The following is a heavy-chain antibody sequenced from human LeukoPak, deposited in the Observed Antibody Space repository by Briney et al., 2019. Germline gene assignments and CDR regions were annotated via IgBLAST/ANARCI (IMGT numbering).Heavy chain of an antibody. CDR3: AREVGQYSSGWLSSEYYFDY. CDR2: IHYSGST. D-gene: IGHD6-19*01. J-gene: IGHJ4*02. CDR1: GGSTSSYY. V-gene: IGHV4-59*12. Sequence: SETLSLTCTVSGGSTSSYYWSWIRQPPGKGLECIGYIHYSGSTNYNPSLRSRVTMSVDTSKNQFSLKLSSVTAADTAVYYCAREVGQYSSGWLSSEYYFDYWGQGTLVTVSS.